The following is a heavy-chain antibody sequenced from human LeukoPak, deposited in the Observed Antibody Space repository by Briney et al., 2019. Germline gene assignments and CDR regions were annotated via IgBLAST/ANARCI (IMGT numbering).Heavy chain of an antibody. V-gene: IGHV3-74*01. J-gene: IGHJ3*02. CDR3: AREGPRTGTTAFDI. D-gene: IGHD1-7*01. CDR2: INSDGSST. Sequence: PGGSLRLSCAASGFTFSSYWMHWVRQAPGKGLVWVSRINSDGSSTSYADPVKGRFTISRDNAKNTLYLQMNSLRAEDTAVYYCAREGPRTGTTAFDIWGQGTMVTVSS. CDR1: GFTFSSYW.